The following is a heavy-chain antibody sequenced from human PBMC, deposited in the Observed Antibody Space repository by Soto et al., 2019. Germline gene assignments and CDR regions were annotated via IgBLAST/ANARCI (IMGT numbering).Heavy chain of an antibody. CDR3: ARDRVESGYPEYFQH. D-gene: IGHD3-22*01. Sequence: PGGSLSLSCVASGLLFSTYCMHWVRQAPGKGLEWVAVIYYGGSSKYYADSVKGRFTISRDNSKNTLYLQMNSLRAEDTAVYYCARDRVESGYPEYFQHWGQGTLVTVSS. V-gene: IGHV3-30*12. CDR1: GLLFSTYC. J-gene: IGHJ1*01. CDR2: IYYGGSSK.